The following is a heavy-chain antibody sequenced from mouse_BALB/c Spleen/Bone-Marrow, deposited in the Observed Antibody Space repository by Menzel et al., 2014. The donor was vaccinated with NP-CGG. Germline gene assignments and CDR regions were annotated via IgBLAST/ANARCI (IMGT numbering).Heavy chain of an antibody. Sequence: VQLKDSGPGLVKPSQSLSLTCTVTGYSITSDYAWNWIRQFPGNKLEWMGYISYSGSTTYNPSLKSRISITRGTSKNQFFLQLNSVTTEDTATYYCARKRYDYDEDYFDYWGQGTTLTVSS. CDR2: ISYSGST. D-gene: IGHD2-4*01. J-gene: IGHJ2*01. CDR1: GYSITSDYA. CDR3: ARKRYDYDEDYFDY. V-gene: IGHV3-2*02.